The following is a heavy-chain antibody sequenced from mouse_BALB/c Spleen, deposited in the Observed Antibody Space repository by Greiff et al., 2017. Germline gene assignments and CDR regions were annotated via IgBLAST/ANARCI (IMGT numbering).Heavy chain of an antibody. J-gene: IGHJ4*01. V-gene: IGHV1-63*02. CDR2: IYPGGGYT. CDR1: GYTFTNYW. D-gene: IGHD1-3*01. CDR3: ARTNTYYAMDY. Sequence: VQLQQSGAELVRPGTSVKISCKASGYTFTNYWLGWVKQRPGHGLEWIGDIYPGGGYTNYNEKFKGKATLTADTSSSTAYMQLSSLTSEDSAVYFCARTNTYYAMDYWGQGTSVTVSS.